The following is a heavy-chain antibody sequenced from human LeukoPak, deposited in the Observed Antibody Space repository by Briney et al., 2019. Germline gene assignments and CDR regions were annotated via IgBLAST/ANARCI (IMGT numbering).Heavy chain of an antibody. J-gene: IGHJ4*02. CDR2: IGAYNGNT. CDR1: GYTFTSYG. Sequence: VASVKVPCKASGYTFTSYGISWVRQAPGQGLEWMGWIGAYNGNTNYAQKLQGRVTMTTDTSTCTAYMELRSLRSDDTAVYYCARDHIFIAVADRFDYWGQGTLVTVSS. CDR3: ARDHIFIAVADRFDY. V-gene: IGHV1-18*01. D-gene: IGHD6-19*01.